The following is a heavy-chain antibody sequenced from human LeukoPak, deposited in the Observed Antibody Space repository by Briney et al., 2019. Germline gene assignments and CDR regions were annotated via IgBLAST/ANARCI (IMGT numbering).Heavy chain of an antibody. J-gene: IGHJ4*02. CDR3: SVAGS. Sequence: SETLSLTRTVTVSGDSVSSKSWSWIRQPPGKGLEWIGYIYTSGRTSYKPSLRSRVTISVDTSKNQFSLTLSSVTAADTAVYYCSVAGSWGQGTLVTVSS. V-gene: IGHV4-4*09. D-gene: IGHD2-15*01. CDR1: GDSVSSKS. CDR2: IYTSGRT.